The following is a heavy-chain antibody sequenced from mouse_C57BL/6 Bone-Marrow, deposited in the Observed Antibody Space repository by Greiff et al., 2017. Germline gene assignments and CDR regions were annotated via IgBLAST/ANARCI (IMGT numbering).Heavy chain of an antibody. V-gene: IGHV5-9-1*02. CDR1: GFTFSSYA. Sequence: EVKLVESGEGLVKPGGSLKLSCAASGFTFSSYAMSWVRQTPEKRLEWVAYISSGGDYIYYADTVKGRFTISRDNARNTLYLQMRSLKSEDTAMYYCTRDIYYDGSSSYWYFDVWGTGTTVTVSS. D-gene: IGHD1-1*01. CDR2: ISSGGDYI. CDR3: TRDIYYDGSSSYWYFDV. J-gene: IGHJ1*03.